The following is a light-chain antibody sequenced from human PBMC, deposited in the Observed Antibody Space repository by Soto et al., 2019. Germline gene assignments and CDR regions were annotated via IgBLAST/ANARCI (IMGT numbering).Light chain of an antibody. V-gene: IGKV1-5*03. CDR2: KAS. CDR3: PHYNTYPWT. J-gene: IGKJ1*01. Sequence: DIQINQSPSTLSASVGDRVTITCRASQSISSWVDWYQQTPGKGPKIVIYKASHLASGVPSLFSCSGAGTECTRTISSPKHGDLATAYCPHYNTYPWTFGHGTKVDIK. CDR1: QSISSW.